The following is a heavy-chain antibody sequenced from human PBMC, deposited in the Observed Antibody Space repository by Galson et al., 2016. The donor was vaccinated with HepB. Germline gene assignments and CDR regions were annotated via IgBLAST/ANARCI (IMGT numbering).Heavy chain of an antibody. V-gene: IGHV4-61*01. CDR2: ISYSGIT. Sequence: SETLSLTCTVSGGSVSSATYSWSWVRQPPGKGLEWIGYISYSGITNYNVSLKSRVSISLETSKNQFSLRLTSVTPADTAVYYCARWANDLWSGYLFDSWGQGTLVTVSS. D-gene: IGHD3-3*01. J-gene: IGHJ4*02. CDR1: GGSVSSATYS. CDR3: ARWANDLWSGYLFDS.